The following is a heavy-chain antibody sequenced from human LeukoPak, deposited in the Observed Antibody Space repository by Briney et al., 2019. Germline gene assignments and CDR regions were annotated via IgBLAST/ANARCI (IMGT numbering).Heavy chain of an antibody. V-gene: IGHV4-31*03. J-gene: IGHJ4*02. CDR1: GGSISSGGYY. D-gene: IGHD1-20*01. CDR3: AREAITGTDYTIDY. Sequence: PSQTLSLTCTVSGGSISSGGYYWSWIRQHPGKGLEWIGYIYYSGSTYYNPSLKSRVTISVDASKNQFSLKLSSVTAADTAVYYCAREAITGTDYTIDYWGQGTLVTVSS. CDR2: IYYSGST.